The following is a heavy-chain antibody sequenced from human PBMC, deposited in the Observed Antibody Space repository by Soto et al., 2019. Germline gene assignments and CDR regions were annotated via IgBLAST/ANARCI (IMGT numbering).Heavy chain of an antibody. D-gene: IGHD3-16*01. V-gene: IGHV4-31*03. CDR3: ARDYGGAWYFDL. J-gene: IGHJ2*01. Sequence: QVQLQESGPGLVKPSQTLSLTCTVSGGSISSGGYCWSRIRQHPGKGLEWIGYTKYSGSTYYNPSLKSRVTISVDTSKNQFSLKLSSVTAADTAVYYCARDYGGAWYFDLWGRGTLVTVSS. CDR1: GGSISSGGYC. CDR2: TKYSGST.